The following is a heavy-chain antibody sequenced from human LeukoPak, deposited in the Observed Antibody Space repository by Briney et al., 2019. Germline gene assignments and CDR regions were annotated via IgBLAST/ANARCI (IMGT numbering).Heavy chain of an antibody. CDR2: TSTYNDKT. CDR3: ARMYCSRGSCYPLFYYYALDV. CDR1: GYTFTMNG. V-gene: IGHV1-18*01. J-gene: IGHJ6*02. Sequence: ASVKVSCKASGYTFTMNGISWVRQAPGQGLEWMGRTSTYNDKTNYAQRLQGRVTMTTDTSTSTAYMELRSLRSDDTAVYYCARMYCSRGSCYPLFYYYALDVWGQGTTVTVSS. D-gene: IGHD2-15*01.